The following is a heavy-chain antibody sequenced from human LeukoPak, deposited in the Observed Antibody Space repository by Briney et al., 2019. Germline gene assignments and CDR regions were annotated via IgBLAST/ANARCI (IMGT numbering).Heavy chain of an antibody. Sequence: GGSLRLSCAASGFTFSNAWMTWVRQAPGKGLEWVGRIKSKPDGGTTDYAAPVKRRFTISRDDSKNTLYLQMNSLKTEDTAVYYCTTDSFTVIIPAAKGPWGQGTLVTVSS. CDR3: TTDSFTVIIPAAKGP. CDR2: IKSKPDGGTT. J-gene: IGHJ5*02. V-gene: IGHV3-15*01. CDR1: GFTFSNAW. D-gene: IGHD2-2*01.